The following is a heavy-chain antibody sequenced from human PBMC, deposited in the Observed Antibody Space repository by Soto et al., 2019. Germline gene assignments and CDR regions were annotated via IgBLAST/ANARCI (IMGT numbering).Heavy chain of an antibody. D-gene: IGHD3-10*01. Sequence: QVQLQESGPGLVKPSGTLSLTCTVSGGSISTTNWWSWVRQPPGKGLEWIGEIDHGGSTNYNPSLKGRVTISVDKSKNHFSLKLSSVTAADTAVYYCARVLTTLRGVGWVPIGTVNLGYYGMDVWGQGTTVTVSS. CDR1: GGSISTTNW. V-gene: IGHV4-4*02. CDR3: ARVLTTLRGVGWVPIGTVNLGYYGMDV. J-gene: IGHJ6*02. CDR2: IDHGGST.